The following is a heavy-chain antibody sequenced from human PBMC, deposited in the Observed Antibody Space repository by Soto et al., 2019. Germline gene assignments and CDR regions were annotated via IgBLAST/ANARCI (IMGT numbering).Heavy chain of an antibody. D-gene: IGHD3-22*01. CDR3: TRITGIVVAPTYGMDV. V-gene: IGHV3-49*03. Sequence: PGGSLRLSCTASGFTFGAYAMSWFRQAPGKGLEWVGVIRRRAEDGTTEYGASCKGRFNSSSDESMSMAYLQINSLKAYETAVDWCTRITGIVVAPTYGMDVWGQGTTVTVSS. J-gene: IGHJ6*02. CDR1: GFTFGAYA. CDR2: IRRRAEDGTT.